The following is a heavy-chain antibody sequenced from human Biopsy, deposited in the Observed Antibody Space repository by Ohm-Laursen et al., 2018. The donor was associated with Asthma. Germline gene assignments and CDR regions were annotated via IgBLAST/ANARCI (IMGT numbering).Heavy chain of an antibody. CDR1: GNTFIHYA. V-gene: IGHV1-3*04. D-gene: IGHD3-9*01. Sequence: ASGKVSCKASGNTFIHYAIQWVRQTPGQRLVWIGWINSGKDNTKDAQKFQGRVTITRDTSASTAYMDLRSLRSEDTVMYYCARTYYDFLTGQVNDAFALWGQGTMVTVSS. CDR3: ARTYYDFLTGQVNDAFAL. J-gene: IGHJ3*01. CDR2: INSGKDNT.